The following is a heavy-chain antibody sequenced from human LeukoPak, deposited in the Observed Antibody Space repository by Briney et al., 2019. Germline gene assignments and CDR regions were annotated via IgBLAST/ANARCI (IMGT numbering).Heavy chain of an antibody. CDR1: GFTFRSYS. D-gene: IGHD6-6*01. Sequence: GGSLRLSCAASGFTFRSYSMNWVRQAPGKGLEWVSTISSGSDYIYYADSVKGRFTISRDNAENSLYLQMNSLRAEDTAVYFCTRDLNLAAPQGFDYWGQGTLVTVSS. J-gene: IGHJ4*02. V-gene: IGHV3-21*01. CDR3: TRDLNLAAPQGFDY. CDR2: ISSGSDYI.